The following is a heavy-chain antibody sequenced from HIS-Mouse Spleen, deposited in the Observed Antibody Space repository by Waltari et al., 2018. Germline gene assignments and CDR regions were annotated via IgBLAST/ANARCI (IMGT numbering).Heavy chain of an antibody. CDR1: GFTFSSYD. CDR3: ARWGSGSYPYYYYGMDV. CDR2: IGTAGDT. V-gene: IGHV3-13*01. D-gene: IGHD3-10*01. J-gene: IGHJ6*02. Sequence: LVQPGGSLRLSCAASGFTFSSYDMHWVRQATGKGLEWVSAIGTAGDTYYPGSVKGRLTISRENAKNSLYLQMNSLRAGDTAVYYCARWGSGSYPYYYYGMDVWGQGTTVTVSS.